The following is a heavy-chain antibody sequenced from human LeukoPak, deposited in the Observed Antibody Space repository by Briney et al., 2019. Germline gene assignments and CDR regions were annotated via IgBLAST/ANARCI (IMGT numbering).Heavy chain of an antibody. CDR3: ARRGGSGSYYSIGY. D-gene: IGHD3-10*01. Sequence: SETLSLTCTVSGGSISSGGYYWSWIRQHPGKGLEWIGYIYYSGSTYYNPSLKSRVTIPVDTSRNQFSLKLSSVTAADTAVYYCARRGGSGSYYSIGYWGQGTLVTVSS. V-gene: IGHV4-31*03. CDR1: GGSISSGGYY. J-gene: IGHJ4*02. CDR2: IYYSGST.